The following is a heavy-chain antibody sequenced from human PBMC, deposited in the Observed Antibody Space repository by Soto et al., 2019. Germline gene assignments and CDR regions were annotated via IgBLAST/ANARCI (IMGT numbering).Heavy chain of an antibody. J-gene: IGHJ6*02. V-gene: IGHV1-3*01. CDR2: INAGNGNT. CDR3: ARAGVTYYDFWSGYSGYYYYGMDD. Sequence: ASVKVSCKASGYTFTSYAMHWVRQAPGQRLEWMGWINAGNGNTKYSQKFQGRVTITRDTSASTAYMELSSLRSEDTAVYYCARAGVTYYDFWSGYSGYYYYGMDDWGQGTTVTVS. D-gene: IGHD3-3*01. CDR1: GYTFTSYA.